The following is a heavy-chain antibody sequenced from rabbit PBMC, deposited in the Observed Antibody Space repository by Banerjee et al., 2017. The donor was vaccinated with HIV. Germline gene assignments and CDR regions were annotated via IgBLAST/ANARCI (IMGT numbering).Heavy chain of an antibody. CDR1: EFDFSIYA. CDR3: ARDLAGVIGWNFNL. D-gene: IGHD4-1*01. J-gene: IGHJ4*01. CDR2: INTSSGNT. V-gene: IGHV1S45*01. Sequence: EQLEESGGGLVQPGGSLKLSCKASEFDFSIYAITWVRQAPGKGLEWIACINTSSGNTVYASWAKGRFTISKTSSTTVTLQMTSLTAADTASYFCARDLAGVIGWNFNLWGPGTLVTVS.